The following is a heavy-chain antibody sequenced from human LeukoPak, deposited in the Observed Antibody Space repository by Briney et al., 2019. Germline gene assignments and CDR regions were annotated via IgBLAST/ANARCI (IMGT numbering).Heavy chain of an antibody. CDR2: ISSSGSTI. J-gene: IGHJ4*02. V-gene: IGHV3-48*03. CDR3: SRDWAVSKSSLFLDY. Sequence: GGSLRLSCAASGFTFSSYEMNWVRQAPGKGLEWVSYISSSGSTIYYADSVKSRFTISRDNAKNSLYLQMNSLKTEDTAVYYCSRDWAVSKSSLFLDYWGQGTLVTVSP. D-gene: IGHD2-15*01. CDR1: GFTFSSYE.